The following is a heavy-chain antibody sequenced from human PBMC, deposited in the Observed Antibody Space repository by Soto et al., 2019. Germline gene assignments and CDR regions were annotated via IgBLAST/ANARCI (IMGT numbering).Heavy chain of an antibody. CDR1: GFTFSSYA. D-gene: IGHD3-3*01. Sequence: VQLLESGGGLVQPGGSLRLSCAASGFTFSSYAMSWVRQAPGKGLEWVSAISGSGGSTYYADSVKGRFTISRDNSKNTLYLQMNSLRAEDTAVYYCAKAPTSRITIFGVVIITYFDYWGQGTLVTVSS. J-gene: IGHJ4*02. V-gene: IGHV3-23*01. CDR3: AKAPTSRITIFGVVIITYFDY. CDR2: ISGSGGST.